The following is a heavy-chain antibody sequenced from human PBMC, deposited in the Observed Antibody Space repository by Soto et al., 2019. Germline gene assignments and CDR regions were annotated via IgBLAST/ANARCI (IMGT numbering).Heavy chain of an antibody. J-gene: IGHJ6*03. D-gene: IGHD2-2*01. V-gene: IGHV4-34*01. CDR2: INHSGST. CDR1: GGSFSGYY. Sequence: SETLSLTCAVYGGSFSGYYWSWIRQPPGKGLEWIGEINHSGSTNYNPSLKSRVTISVDTSKNQFSLKLGPVTAADTAVYYCARAWRAKEKTGYCSSTSCYFYYYYMDVWGKGTTVTVSS. CDR3: ARAWRAKEKTGYCSSTSCYFYYYYMDV.